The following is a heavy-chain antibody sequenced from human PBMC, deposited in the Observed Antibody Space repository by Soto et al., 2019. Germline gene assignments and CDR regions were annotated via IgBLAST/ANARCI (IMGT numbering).Heavy chain of an antibody. CDR3: ATDGGKDGDFCNWFDP. V-gene: IGHV1-69*15. Sequence: QVQLVQSGAEVKKPGSSVKVSCKASGGTFSNYAITWVRQAPGQGLEWLGRIIPIFGSANYAQKFQGRVTITADESTTTAYMELSSLRSDDTAVYYCATDGGKDGDFCNWFDPWGQGTLVPVSS. J-gene: IGHJ5*02. D-gene: IGHD3-3*01. CDR1: GGTFSNYA. CDR2: IIPIFGSA.